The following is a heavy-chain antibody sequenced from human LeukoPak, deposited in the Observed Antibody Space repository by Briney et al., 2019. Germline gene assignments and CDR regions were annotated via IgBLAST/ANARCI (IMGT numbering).Heavy chain of an antibody. Sequence: PSETLSLTCTVSGYSISSGYYWGWIRQPPGKGLEWIGSIYHSGSTYYNPSLKSRVTISVDTSENQFSLKLSSVTAADTAVYYCAKSSYSIFDYWGQGTLVTVSS. CDR1: GYSISSGYY. D-gene: IGHD5-18*01. J-gene: IGHJ4*02. CDR3: AKSSYSIFDY. CDR2: IYHSGST. V-gene: IGHV4-38-2*02.